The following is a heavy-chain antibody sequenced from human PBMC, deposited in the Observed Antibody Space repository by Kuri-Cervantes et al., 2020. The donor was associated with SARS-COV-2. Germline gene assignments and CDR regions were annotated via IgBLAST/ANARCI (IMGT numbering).Heavy chain of an antibody. Sequence: KVSCKGSGYSFTSYWISWVRQMPGKGLEWMGIIYPGDSDTRYSPSFQGQVTISADKSISTAYLQWSSLKAPDTAMYYCARGGYCSGGSCYWRGKDVWGQGTTVTVSS. J-gene: IGHJ6*02. CDR1: GYSFTSYW. D-gene: IGHD2-15*01. CDR2: IYPGDSDT. V-gene: IGHV5-51*01. CDR3: ARGGYCSGGSCYWRGKDV.